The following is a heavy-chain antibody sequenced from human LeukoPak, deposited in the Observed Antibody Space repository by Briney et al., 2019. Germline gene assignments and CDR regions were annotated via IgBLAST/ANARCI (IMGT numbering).Heavy chain of an antibody. D-gene: IGHD3-22*01. V-gene: IGHV3-7*01. Sequence: GGSLRLSCAASGFTFSTYWMNWVRQAPGKGLEWVANIKQDGSEKYYVDSVKGRFTISRDNAKNSVYLEMNSLRVEDTAVYFCARAPYFESSGPLWGQGTLVTVSS. J-gene: IGHJ4*02. CDR2: IKQDGSEK. CDR1: GFTFSTYW. CDR3: ARAPYFESSGPL.